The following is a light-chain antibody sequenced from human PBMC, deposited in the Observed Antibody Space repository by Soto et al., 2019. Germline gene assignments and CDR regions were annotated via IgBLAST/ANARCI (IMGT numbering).Light chain of an antibody. Sequence: EIGITQSPSTLSVSPGERATLSCRASQSVSSNLAWYQQKPGQAPRLLIYGASTRATGIPARFSGSGSGTEFTLTISNLQSEDFAVYYCQQYNNWPPWTFGQGTKVDI. V-gene: IGKV3-15*01. J-gene: IGKJ1*01. CDR2: GAS. CDR1: QSVSSN. CDR3: QQYNNWPPWT.